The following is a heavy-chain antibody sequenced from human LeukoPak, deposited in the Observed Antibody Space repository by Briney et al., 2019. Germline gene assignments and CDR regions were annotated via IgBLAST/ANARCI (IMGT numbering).Heavy chain of an antibody. CDR3: ARGPTAYYDILTGYWD. CDR1: GGSISSSNW. CDR2: IYHSGST. V-gene: IGHV4-4*02. D-gene: IGHD3-9*01. Sequence: SETLSLTCAVSGGSISSSNWWSWVRQPPGKGLEWIGEIYHSGSTNYNPSLKSRVTISVDTSKNQFSLKLSSVTAADTAVYYCARGPTAYYDILTGYWDWGQGTLVTVSS. J-gene: IGHJ4*02.